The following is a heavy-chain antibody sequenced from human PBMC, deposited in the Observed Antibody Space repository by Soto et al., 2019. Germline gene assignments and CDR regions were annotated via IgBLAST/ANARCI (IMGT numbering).Heavy chain of an antibody. J-gene: IGHJ4*02. Sequence: VQLVESGGGVVQPGRSLRLSCAASGFTFSDYAMHWVRQAPGKGLEWVAVVSHDGRNTHYADSVKGRVTISRDSSKNTVALELTSLGAEDTAVYYCAKGGRQWLVTSDFNYWGQGALVTVSS. D-gene: IGHD6-19*01. CDR3: AKGGRQWLVTSDFNY. V-gene: IGHV3-30*18. CDR2: VSHDGRNT. CDR1: GFTFSDYA.